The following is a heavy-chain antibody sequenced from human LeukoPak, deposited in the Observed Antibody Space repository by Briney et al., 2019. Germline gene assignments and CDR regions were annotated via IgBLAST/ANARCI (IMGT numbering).Heavy chain of an antibody. CDR1: GGTFSSYA. CDR3: ARGSSWIQLWSLDY. J-gene: IGHJ4*02. D-gene: IGHD5-18*01. V-gene: IGHV1-69*05. CDR2: IIPIFGTA. Sequence: SVKVSCKASGGTFSSYAISWVRQAPGQGLEGMGGIIPIFGTANYAQKFQGRVTITTDESTSTAYMELSRLRSDDTAVYYCARGSSWIQLWSLDYWGQGTLVTVSS.